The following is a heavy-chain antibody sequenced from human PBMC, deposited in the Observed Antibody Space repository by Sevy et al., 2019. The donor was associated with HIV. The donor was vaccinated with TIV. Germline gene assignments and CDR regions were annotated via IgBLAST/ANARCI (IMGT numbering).Heavy chain of an antibody. V-gene: IGHV1-24*01. Sequence: ASVKVSCKVSGYTLTRLAMHWVRQAPGKGLEWMGSFDPEDNERIYAQKWQGRFSMTEDTSTDTAYMELSNLRSEDTAVYYCATTKDYYDNSGDPFDYWGQGTLVTVSS. CDR3: ATTKDYYDNSGDPFDY. J-gene: IGHJ4*02. CDR1: GYTLTRLA. D-gene: IGHD3-22*01. CDR2: FDPEDNER.